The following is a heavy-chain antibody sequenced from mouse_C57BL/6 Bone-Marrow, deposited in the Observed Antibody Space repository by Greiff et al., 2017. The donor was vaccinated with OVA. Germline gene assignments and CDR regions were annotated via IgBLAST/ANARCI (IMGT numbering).Heavy chain of an antibody. CDR2: IYPGSGST. Sequence: VQLQQPGAELVKPGASVKMSCKASGYTFTSYWITWVKQRPGQGLEWIGDIYPGSGSTNYNEKFKSKATLTVDTSYSTAYMQLSNLTSKDSSVYYWATYDNSVDFWGQGTTLTVSS. CDR1: GYTFTSYW. CDR3: ATYDNSVDF. V-gene: IGHV1-55*01. J-gene: IGHJ2*01. D-gene: IGHD2-3*01.